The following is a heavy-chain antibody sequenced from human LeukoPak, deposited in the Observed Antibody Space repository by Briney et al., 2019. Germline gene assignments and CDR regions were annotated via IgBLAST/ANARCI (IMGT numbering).Heavy chain of an antibody. CDR2: INPNSGGT. CDR1: GYTFTGYY. V-gene: IGHV1-2*02. J-gene: IGHJ4*02. D-gene: IGHD3-10*01. Sequence: ASVKVSCKASGYTFTGYYMHWVRQAPGQGLEWMGWINPNSGGTNYAQKFQGRVTMTRDTSISTAYMELSRLRSDDTAVYYCARAKPKNMVRGLIMRRESRYYFDYWGQGTLVTVSS. CDR3: ARAKPKNMVRGLIMRRESRYYFDY.